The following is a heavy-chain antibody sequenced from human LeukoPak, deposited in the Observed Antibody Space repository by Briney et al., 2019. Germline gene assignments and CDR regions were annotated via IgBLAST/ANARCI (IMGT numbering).Heavy chain of an antibody. CDR3: VRDRSYGSQYYYYIDV. V-gene: IGHV3-48*01. CDR2: ISASSANI. CDR1: GFTFTSCA. Sequence: GGSLRLSCTASGFTFTSCAMNWVRQTPGKGLEWVSYISASSANIHYADSVKGRFTVSRDNAKNSLYLQMNSLTAEDTATYYCVRDRSYGSQYYYYIDVWGRGTSVTVSS. J-gene: IGHJ6*03. D-gene: IGHD4-17*01.